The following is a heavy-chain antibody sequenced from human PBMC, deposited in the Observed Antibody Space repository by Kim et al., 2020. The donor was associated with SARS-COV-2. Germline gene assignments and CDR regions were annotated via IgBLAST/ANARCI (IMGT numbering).Heavy chain of an antibody. CDR3: ASGAKVWYFEY. CDR2: ISGSGGST. D-gene: IGHD2-15*01. Sequence: GGSLRLSCAASGFTFNNYALTWVRQGPGKGLEWVAGISGSGGSTYYADFVKGWFTISRDNSKSTVFLQMNSLRAEDTAVYYCASGAKVWYFEYWGQGTLVTVSS. J-gene: IGHJ4*02. CDR1: GFTFNNYA. V-gene: IGHV3-23*01.